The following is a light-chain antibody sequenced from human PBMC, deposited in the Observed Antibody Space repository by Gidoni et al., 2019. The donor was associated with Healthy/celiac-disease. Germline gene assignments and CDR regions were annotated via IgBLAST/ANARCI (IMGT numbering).Light chain of an antibody. V-gene: IGLV2-14*01. Sequence: QSALPQPASVSGSPGQSITISCTETSSDVGGYNYVSWYQQHPGKAPKVMIYEVSNRPSGVSNRFSGSKSGNTASLTISGLQAEDEADYYCSSYTSSSAWVFGGGTKLTVV. CDR1: SSDVGGYNY. CDR3: SSYTSSSAWV. J-gene: IGLJ3*02. CDR2: EVS.